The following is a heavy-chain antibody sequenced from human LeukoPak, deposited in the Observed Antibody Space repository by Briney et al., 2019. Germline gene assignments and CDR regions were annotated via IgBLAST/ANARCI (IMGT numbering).Heavy chain of an antibody. CDR1: GFTFSSYA. CDR3: ANHPPLGSGYYDS. J-gene: IGHJ5*01. Sequence: PGGSLRLSCVASGFTFSSYAMSWVRQAPGKGLEWVSAISGSGGSTNYADSVKGRFTISRDNSKNTLYLQMNSLRAEDTAVYYCANHPPLGSGYYDSWGQGTRVTVSS. D-gene: IGHD3-22*01. V-gene: IGHV3-23*01. CDR2: ISGSGGST.